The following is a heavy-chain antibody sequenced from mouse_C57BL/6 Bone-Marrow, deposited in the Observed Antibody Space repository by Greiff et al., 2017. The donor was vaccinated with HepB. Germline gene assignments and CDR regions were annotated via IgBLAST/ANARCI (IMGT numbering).Heavy chain of an antibody. Sequence: EVKLQESGTVLARPGASVKMSCKTSGYTFTSYWMHWVKQRPGQGLEWIGAIYPGNSDTTYNQKFKGKAKLTAGTSASTAYMELRSLTNEDSAVYYCKSVNDYDWFAYWGQGTLVTVSA. CDR1: GYTFTSYW. CDR3: KSVNDYDWFAY. CDR2: IYPGNSDT. J-gene: IGHJ3*01. V-gene: IGHV1-5*01. D-gene: IGHD2-4*01.